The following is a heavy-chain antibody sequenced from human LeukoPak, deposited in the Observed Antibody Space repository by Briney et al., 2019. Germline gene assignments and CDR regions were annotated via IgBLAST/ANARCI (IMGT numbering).Heavy chain of an antibody. J-gene: IGHJ4*02. V-gene: IGHV4-59*08. CDR2: IYYSGST. CDR3: ARHVGDGYNYFDY. CDR1: GASISNYY. D-gene: IGHD5-24*01. Sequence: PSETLSLTCTVSGASISNYYWSWIRRPPGKGLEWIGYIYYSGSTNYNPSLKSRVTISVDTSKNQFSLKLSSVTAADTALYYCARHVGDGYNYFDYRGQGTLVTVSS.